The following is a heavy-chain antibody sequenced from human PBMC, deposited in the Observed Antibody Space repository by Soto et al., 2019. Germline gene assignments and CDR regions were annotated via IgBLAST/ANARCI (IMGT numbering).Heavy chain of an antibody. CDR3: ARPFQSWPGGWYFDL. D-gene: IGHD3-16*01. V-gene: IGHV1-69*01. CDR1: GGTFSSYS. CDR2: IIPIFGTA. J-gene: IGHJ2*01. Sequence: QVQLVQSGAEVKKPGSSVKVSCKASGGTFSSYSINWVRQAPGQGLEWMGGIIPIFGTANYAQKFQGRVTITADESTSTAHMELSSLRNEATAVYYCARPFQSWPGGWYFDLWGRGTLVTVSS.